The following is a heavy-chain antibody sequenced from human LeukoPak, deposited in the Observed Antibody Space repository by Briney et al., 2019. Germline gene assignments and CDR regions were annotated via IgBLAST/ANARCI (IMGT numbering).Heavy chain of an antibody. Sequence: ASVTVSFTCSGYSFTSYGISWERQGHGQGLEWMGWISAYNGNTNYAQKLQGRVTMTTDTSTSTAYMELRSLRSDDTAVYYCARDISSCQPLDYWGQGTLVTVSS. J-gene: IGHJ4*02. V-gene: IGHV1-18*04. CDR3: ARDISSCQPLDY. CDR1: GYSFTSYG. D-gene: IGHD6-13*01. CDR2: ISAYNGNT.